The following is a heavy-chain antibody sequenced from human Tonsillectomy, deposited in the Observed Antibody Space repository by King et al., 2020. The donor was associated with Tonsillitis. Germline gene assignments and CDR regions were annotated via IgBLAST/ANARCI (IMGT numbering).Heavy chain of an antibody. CDR3: ARALAV. J-gene: IGHJ6*04. CDR1: GFIFSDHW. V-gene: IGHV3-7*03. Sequence: VQLVESGGGWVQPGGSLRLSCAGSGFIFSDHWMHWVRQAPGKGLEWVANINQDGSKIFYVGSVKGRFTISRDNAKNSLYLQMNSLRAEDTAVYYCARALAVWGKGTTVTVSS. CDR2: INQDGSKI.